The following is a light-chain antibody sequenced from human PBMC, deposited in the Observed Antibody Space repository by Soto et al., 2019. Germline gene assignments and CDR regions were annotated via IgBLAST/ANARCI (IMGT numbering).Light chain of an antibody. J-gene: IGKJ1*01. V-gene: IGKV1-5*03. CDR3: QQYNSYVWT. Sequence: DIRMTQSPSTLSASVGDRVTITCRASQSISSWLAWYQQKPGKAPKLLIYKASSLESGVPSRFSGSGSGTEFTLTISSLQPDDFATYYCQQYNSYVWTFGQGTKV. CDR2: KAS. CDR1: QSISSW.